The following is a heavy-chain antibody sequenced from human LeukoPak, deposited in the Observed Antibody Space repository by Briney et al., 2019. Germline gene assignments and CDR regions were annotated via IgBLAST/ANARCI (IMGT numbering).Heavy chain of an antibody. J-gene: IGHJ4*02. CDR2: IYYSGST. Sequence: PSETLSLTCTVSGGSISSSSYYWGWLRQPPGKGLEWIGRIYYSGSTYYNPSLKSRVTISVDTSKNQFSLKLSSMTAADTAVYYCARRLSNDYWGQGTLVTVSS. CDR3: ARRLSNDY. D-gene: IGHD5/OR15-5a*01. V-gene: IGHV4-39*01. CDR1: GGSISSSSYY.